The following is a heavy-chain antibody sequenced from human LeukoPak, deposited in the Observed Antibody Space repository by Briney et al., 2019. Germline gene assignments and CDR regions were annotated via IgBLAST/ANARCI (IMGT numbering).Heavy chain of an antibody. CDR3: ARDNWGTFYYFDY. V-gene: IGHV1-2*06. CDR1: GYSFTDYY. D-gene: IGHD3-16*01. Sequence: ASVKVSCKAPGYSFTDYYIHWLRQAPGQGLDWMGRINPRTGGTSYAQKFQGRVTMTRDTSASTADMELSSLRSDDTAVYYCARDNWGTFYYFDYWGQGTLVTVSS. CDR2: INPRTGGT. J-gene: IGHJ4*02.